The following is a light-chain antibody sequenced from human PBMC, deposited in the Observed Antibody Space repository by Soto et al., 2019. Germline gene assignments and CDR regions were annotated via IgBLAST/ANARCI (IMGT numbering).Light chain of an antibody. CDR3: QQYNSYPLT. CDR2: DAS. V-gene: IGKV1-5*01. J-gene: IGKJ5*01. Sequence: DIQMTQSPSTLSASVGDRVTITCPASQSISSWLAWYQRKPGKAPKLLIYDASSLESGVPSRFSGSGSGTEFTLTISSLQPDDFATYYCQQYNSYPLTFGGGTRLEIK. CDR1: QSISSW.